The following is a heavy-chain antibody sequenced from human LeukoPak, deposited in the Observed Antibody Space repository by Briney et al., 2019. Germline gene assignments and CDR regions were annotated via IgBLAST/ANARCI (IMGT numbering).Heavy chain of an antibody. V-gene: IGHV3-15*04. CDR2: IGSKTNGGTT. D-gene: IGHD4-17*01. Sequence: GGSLRLSCAASGFIVSRDYMGWVRQAPGKGLEWVGRIGSKTNGGTTVYAAPVQGRFTISRDDSKNTLTLQMNSLKTEDTAVYYCTTDPAGVTTVTSPNYYFDYWGQGTLVTVSS. CDR1: GFIVSRDY. J-gene: IGHJ4*02. CDR3: TTDPAGVTTVTSPNYYFDY.